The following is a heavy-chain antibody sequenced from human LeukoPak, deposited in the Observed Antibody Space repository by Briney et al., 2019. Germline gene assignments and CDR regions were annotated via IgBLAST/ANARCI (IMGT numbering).Heavy chain of an antibody. CDR3: ARGKKSSSWPYYYYYYMDV. CDR2: INPSGSWT. J-gene: IGHJ6*03. CDR1: GYSFTSHY. Sequence: ASVKVSCKASGYSFTSHYMHWVRQAPGQGLEWLGLINPSGSWTLYAQKFQGRVTMTRNTSISTAYMELSSLRSEDTAVYYCARGKKSSSWPYYYYYYMDVWGKGTTVTISS. D-gene: IGHD6-13*01. V-gene: IGHV1-46*01.